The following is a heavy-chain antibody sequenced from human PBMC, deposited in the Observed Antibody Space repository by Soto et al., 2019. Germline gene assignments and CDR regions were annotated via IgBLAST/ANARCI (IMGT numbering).Heavy chain of an antibody. Sequence: QVQLVQSGAEVKKPGASVKVSCKASGYTFTSYGISWVRQAPGQGLEWMGWISAYNGNTNYAQKLQGRVTMTTDTYTSTADMELRSLRSDDTAVYYCARDRGAREYKKNWNLGDYYFGMDVWGQGTTVTVSS. J-gene: IGHJ6*02. D-gene: IGHD1-1*01. CDR3: ARDRGAREYKKNWNLGDYYFGMDV. CDR2: ISAYNGNT. V-gene: IGHV1-18*01. CDR1: GYTFTSYG.